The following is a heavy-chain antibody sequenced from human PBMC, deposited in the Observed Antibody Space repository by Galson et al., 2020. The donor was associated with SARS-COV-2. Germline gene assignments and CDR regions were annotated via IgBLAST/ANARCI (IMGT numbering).Heavy chain of an antibody. CDR1: GFTFSSYG. Sequence: GESLKISCAASGFTFSSYGMHGVRQAPGKGLEGVAVIWYDGSNTYYADSVKGRFTISRDNSKNTLYLQMNSLRAEDTAVYYCARDGIVGATTGLDYWGQGTLVTVSS. V-gene: IGHV3-33*01. D-gene: IGHD1-26*01. CDR2: IWYDGSNT. J-gene: IGHJ4*02. CDR3: ARDGIVGATTGLDY.